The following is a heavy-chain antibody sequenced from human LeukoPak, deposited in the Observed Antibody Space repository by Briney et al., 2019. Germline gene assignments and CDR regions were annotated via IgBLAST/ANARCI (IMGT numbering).Heavy chain of an antibody. CDR3: ARDAYYFPFDY. J-gene: IGHJ4*02. V-gene: IGHV4-34*01. Sequence: SETLSLTCTVSGGSISSYYWSWIRQPPGKGLEWIGEINHSGSTNYNPSLKSRVTISVDTSKNQFSLKLSSVTAADTAVYYCARDAYYFPFDYWGQGTLVTVSS. D-gene: IGHD3-10*01. CDR2: INHSGST. CDR1: GGSISSYY.